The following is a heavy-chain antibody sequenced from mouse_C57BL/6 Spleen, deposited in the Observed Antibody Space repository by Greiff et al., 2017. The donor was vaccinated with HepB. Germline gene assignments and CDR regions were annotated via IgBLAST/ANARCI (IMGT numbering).Heavy chain of an antibody. CDR3: ARENGYYDAMDY. D-gene: IGHD2-2*01. V-gene: IGHV1-66*01. J-gene: IGHJ4*01. CDR1: GYSFTSYY. Sequence: QVQLKESGPELVKPGASVKISCKASGYSFTSYYIHWVKQRPGQGLEWIGWIYPGSGNTKYNEKFKGKATLTADTSSSTAYMQLSSLTSEDSAVYYCARENGYYDAMDYWGQGTSVTVSS. CDR2: IYPGSGNT.